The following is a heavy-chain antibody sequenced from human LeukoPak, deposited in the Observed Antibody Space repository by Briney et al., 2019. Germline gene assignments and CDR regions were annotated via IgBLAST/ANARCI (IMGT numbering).Heavy chain of an antibody. J-gene: IGHJ4*02. CDR1: AYTFTIYD. Sequence: ASVTVSCKASAYTFTIYDINRVRQATGPGLGWMGWMNPNSGDTGYAQKFQGRVTMTRNTSISTTYMELSSLRSEDTAVYYCARGFLNKNSYDYDSSGYKDYWGQGTLVTVSS. CDR2: MNPNSGDT. V-gene: IGHV1-8*01. D-gene: IGHD3-22*01. CDR3: ARGFLNKNSYDYDSSGYKDY.